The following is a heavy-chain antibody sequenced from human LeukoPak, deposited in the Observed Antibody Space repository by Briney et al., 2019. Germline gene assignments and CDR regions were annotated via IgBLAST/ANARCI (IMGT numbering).Heavy chain of an antibody. V-gene: IGHV3-23*01. J-gene: IGHJ4*02. CDR3: AKDSLGYCTNGFDY. CDR2: ISGSGGST. CDR1: GFTFSSYA. D-gene: IGHD2-8*01. Sequence: GGSLRLSCAASGFTFSSYAMSWVRLAPGKGLEWVSAISGSGGSTYYADSVKGRFTISRDNSKNTLYLQMNSLRAEDTAVYYCAKDSLGYCTNGFDYWGQGTLVTVSS.